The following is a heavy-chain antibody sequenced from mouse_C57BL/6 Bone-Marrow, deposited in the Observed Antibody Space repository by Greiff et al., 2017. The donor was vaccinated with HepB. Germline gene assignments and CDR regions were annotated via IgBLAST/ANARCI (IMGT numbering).Heavy chain of an antibody. V-gene: IGHV3-6*01. CDR3: ASGGYYYGSRTYWYFDV. CDR1: GYSITSGYY. Sequence: DVKLVESGPGLVKPSQSLSLTCSVTGYSITSGYYWNWIRQFPGNKLEWMGYISYDGSNNYNPSLKNRISITRDTSKNQFFLKLNSVTTEDTATYYCASGGYYYGSRTYWYFDVWGTGTTVTVSS. D-gene: IGHD1-1*01. J-gene: IGHJ1*03. CDR2: ISYDGSN.